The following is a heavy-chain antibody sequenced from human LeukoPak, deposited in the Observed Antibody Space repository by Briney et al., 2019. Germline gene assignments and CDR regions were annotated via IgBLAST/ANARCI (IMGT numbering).Heavy chain of an antibody. CDR3: ARDLDYGDFMDV. V-gene: IGHV3-21*01. D-gene: IGHD4-17*01. J-gene: IGHJ6*03. CDR2: ISSSSSYI. CDR1: GFTFSSYS. Sequence: GGSLRLSCAASGFTFSSYSMNWVRQAPGKGLEWVSSISSSSSYIYYADSVKGRFTISRDNAKNSLYLQMNSLRAEDTAVYYCARDLDYGDFMDVWGKGTTVTVSS.